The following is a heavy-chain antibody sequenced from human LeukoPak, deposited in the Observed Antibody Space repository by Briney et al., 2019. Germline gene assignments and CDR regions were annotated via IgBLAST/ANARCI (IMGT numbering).Heavy chain of an antibody. J-gene: IGHJ6*03. CDR2: LYSGGST. V-gene: IGHV3-53*01. CDR3: ARDRPYYDFWSGYYPHDYYMDV. CDR1: GFTVRSIY. D-gene: IGHD3-3*01. Sequence: GGTLRLSCAASGFTVRSIYMSGVRHAPGKGLECVSVLYSGGSTYYGDSVKGRFTISRDNSKNTLYHQMNSLRAEDTAVYYCARDRPYYDFWSGYYPHDYYMDVWGKGTTVTVSS.